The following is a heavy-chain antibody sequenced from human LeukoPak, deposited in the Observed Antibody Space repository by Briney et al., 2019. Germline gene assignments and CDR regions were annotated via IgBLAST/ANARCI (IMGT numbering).Heavy chain of an antibody. CDR3: ARASKGPRDYDYVWGSYHKLHDAFDI. Sequence: ASVKVSCKASGGTFSSYAISWVRQAPGQGLKWMGGIIPIFGTANYAQKFQGRVTITTDESTSTAYMELSSLRSEDTAVYYCARASKGPRDYDYVWGSYHKLHDAFDIWGQGTMVTVSS. D-gene: IGHD3-16*02. V-gene: IGHV1-69*05. J-gene: IGHJ3*02. CDR1: GGTFSSYA. CDR2: IIPIFGTA.